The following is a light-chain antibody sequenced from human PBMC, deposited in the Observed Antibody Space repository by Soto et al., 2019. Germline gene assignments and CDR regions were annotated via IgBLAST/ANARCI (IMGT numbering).Light chain of an antibody. CDR1: RSILSSSNNKNY. Sequence: DIVMTQSPDSLAVALGERATMNCKSSRSILSSSNNKNYLAWYQQKPGKPPTLLIYRASTRQSGVPERFSGSGSGTDFTLTVSGVQPEDFATYFCQQGHSTPYTFGQGT. CDR2: RAS. CDR3: QQGHSTPYT. J-gene: IGKJ2*01. V-gene: IGKV4-1*01.